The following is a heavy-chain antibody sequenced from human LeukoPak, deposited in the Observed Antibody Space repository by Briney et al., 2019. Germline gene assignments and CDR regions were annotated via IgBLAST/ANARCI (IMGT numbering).Heavy chain of an antibody. J-gene: IGHJ4*02. CDR3: AGSASYFRY. CDR1: GGSISSGGYY. D-gene: IGHD1-26*01. V-gene: IGHV4-31*03. CDR2: IYYSGST. Sequence: PSQTLSLTCTVSGGSISSGGYYWSWIRQHPGKGLEWIGYIYYSGSTYYNPSLKSRVTISVDTSKNQFSLQLNSVTPEDTGVYYCAGSASYFRYWAQGTRVTVSS.